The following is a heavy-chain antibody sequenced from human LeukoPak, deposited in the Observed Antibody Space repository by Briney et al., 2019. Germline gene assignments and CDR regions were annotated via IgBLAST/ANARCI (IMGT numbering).Heavy chain of an antibody. CDR1: GGAISSYY. CDR3: ARHDDWATGRYSFDY. J-gene: IGHJ4*02. D-gene: IGHD1-26*01. Sequence: PSETLSLTCTLSGGAISSYYWSWIRQSPGEGLEWIAYVFYRGANNYNPSLKSRVTLSVDTSKNQFSLKLNSVTAADTAIYYCARHDDWATGRYSFDYWGQGTLVTVSS. CDR2: VFYRGAN. V-gene: IGHV4-59*08.